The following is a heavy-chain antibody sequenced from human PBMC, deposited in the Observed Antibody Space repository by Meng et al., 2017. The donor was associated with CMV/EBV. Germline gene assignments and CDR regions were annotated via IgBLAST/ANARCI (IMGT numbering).Heavy chain of an antibody. J-gene: IGHJ5*02. D-gene: IGHD1-26*01. Sequence: SLKISCAASGFTFSSYAMHWVRQAPGKGLEWVAVISYDGSNKYYADSVKGRFTISRDNSKNTLYLQMNSLRAEDTAVYYCAREAHEGSYNWFDPWGQGTLVTVSS. CDR2: ISYDGSNK. V-gene: IGHV3-30*04. CDR3: AREAHEGSYNWFDP. CDR1: GFTFSSYA.